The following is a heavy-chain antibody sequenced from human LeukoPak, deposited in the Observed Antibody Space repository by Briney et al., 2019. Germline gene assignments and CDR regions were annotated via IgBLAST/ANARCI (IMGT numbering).Heavy chain of an antibody. CDR1: TYSISSGCY. CDR3: ARLRSGYKRIDY. J-gene: IGHJ4*02. Sequence: SETLSLTCAVSTYSISSGCYWGWIRQPPGKGLEWIGSIYHSGSTFYNPSLKSRVTISVDTSKNQFSLRLSSVTAADTAMYYCARLRSGYKRIDYWGQGTLVTVSS. CDR2: IYHSGST. V-gene: IGHV4-38-2*01. D-gene: IGHD5-12*01.